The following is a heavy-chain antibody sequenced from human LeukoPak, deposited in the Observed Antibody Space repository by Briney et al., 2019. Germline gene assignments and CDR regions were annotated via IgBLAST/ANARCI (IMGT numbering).Heavy chain of an antibody. V-gene: IGHV4-59*01. CDR2: IYYSGST. Sequence: SETLSLTCTVSGGSISSYYWSWIRQPPGKGLEWIGYIYYSGSTNYNPSLKSRVTISVDTSKNQFSLKLSSVTAADTAVYYCAREHTRGYGSRLFDYWGQGTLVTVSS. J-gene: IGHJ4*02. D-gene: IGHD2-2*01. CDR1: GGSISSYY. CDR3: AREHTRGYGSRLFDY.